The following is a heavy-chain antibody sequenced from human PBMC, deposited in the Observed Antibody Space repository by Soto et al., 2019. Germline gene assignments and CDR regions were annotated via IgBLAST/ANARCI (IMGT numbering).Heavy chain of an antibody. J-gene: IGHJ4*02. V-gene: IGHV3-11*06. D-gene: IGHD3-22*01. CDR1: GFTFSDYY. CDR3: AGGLYYDSSGYYSGC. CDR2: ISSSSYT. Sequence: XGSLRLSCAASGFTFSDYYMSRIRQAPGKGLEWVSYISSSSYTNYADSVKGRFTISRDNAKNSLYLQMNSLRAEDTAVYYCAGGLYYDSSGYYSGCWGQGTLVTVSS.